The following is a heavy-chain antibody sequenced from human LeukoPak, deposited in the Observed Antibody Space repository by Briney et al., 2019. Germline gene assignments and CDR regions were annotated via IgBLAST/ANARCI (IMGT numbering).Heavy chain of an antibody. V-gene: IGHV1-2*02. CDR3: ARAPPIPRGPFDP. D-gene: IGHD2-21*01. CDR1: RFTFTTYK. CDR2: INPTSGIT. Sequence: GASVKVSCMPSRFTFTTYKLHSMRQAPGQGVEWMGWINPTSGITNYAQKPQGRVTITRDTSISTVYMELSRLRPDDTAVYYCARAPPIPRGPFDPWGQGTLVTASS. J-gene: IGHJ5*02.